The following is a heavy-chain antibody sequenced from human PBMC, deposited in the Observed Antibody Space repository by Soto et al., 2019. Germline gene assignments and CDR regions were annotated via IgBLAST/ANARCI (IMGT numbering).Heavy chain of an antibody. D-gene: IGHD3-16*02. CDR1: GGTFSTYA. V-gene: IGHV1-69*01. CDR3: ARHAMAGRSRLESWGELSD. Sequence: QLQLVQSGSEVRKPGSSVNVSCKASGGTFSTYAISWLRQAPGQGPEWMGGIIPMFGTPNYAQKFQGRVTITADASTSAAYMDLGSLRPDDTAVYYCARHAMAGRSRLESWGELSDWGQGTLVIVSS. CDR2: IIPMFGTP. J-gene: IGHJ4*01.